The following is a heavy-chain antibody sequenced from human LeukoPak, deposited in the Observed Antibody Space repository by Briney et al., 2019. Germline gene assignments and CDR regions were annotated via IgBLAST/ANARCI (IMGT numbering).Heavy chain of an antibody. CDR3: ARGSYGYFDY. CDR2: IYYSGST. V-gene: IGHV4-59*01. J-gene: IGHJ4*02. Sequence: SETLSLTCTVSGGSISSYYRSWIRQPPGKGLEWIGYIYYSGSTNYNPSLKSRVTISVDTSKNQFSLKLSSVTAADTAVYYCARGSYGYFDYWGQGTLVTVSS. CDR1: GGSISSYY. D-gene: IGHD5-18*01.